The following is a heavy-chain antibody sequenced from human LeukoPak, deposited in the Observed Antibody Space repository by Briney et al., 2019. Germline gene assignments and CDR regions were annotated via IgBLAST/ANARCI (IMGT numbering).Heavy chain of an antibody. Sequence: SETLSLTCAVYGGSFSGYYWSWIRQPPGKGLEWIGEINHSGSTNYNPSLKSRVTISVDTSKNQFSLKLSSVTAADTAVYYCARGRKKGGLRFPSGGYYYMDVWGKGTTVTVSS. D-gene: IGHD5-12*01. V-gene: IGHV4-34*01. J-gene: IGHJ6*03. CDR1: GGSFSGYY. CDR2: INHSGST. CDR3: ARGRKKGGLRFPSGGYYYMDV.